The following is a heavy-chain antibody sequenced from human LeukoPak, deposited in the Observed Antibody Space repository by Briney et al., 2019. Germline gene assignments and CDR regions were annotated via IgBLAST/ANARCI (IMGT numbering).Heavy chain of an antibody. CDR1: GGSFSGYY. Sequence: SETLSLTCAVYGGSFSGYYWSWIRQPPGKGLEWIGEINHSGSTNYNPSLKSRVTISVDTSKNQFSLNLSSVTAADTAVYYCAKLGYCSSTSCPRDYWGQGTLVTVSS. CDR2: INHSGST. J-gene: IGHJ4*02. CDR3: AKLGYCSSTSCPRDY. D-gene: IGHD2-2*01. V-gene: IGHV4-34*01.